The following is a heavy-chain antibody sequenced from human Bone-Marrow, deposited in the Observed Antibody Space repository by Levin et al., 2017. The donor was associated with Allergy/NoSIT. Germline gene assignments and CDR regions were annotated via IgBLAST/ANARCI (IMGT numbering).Heavy chain of an antibody. Sequence: PGGSLRLSCAASGFTFSSYAMSWVRQAPGKGLEWVSAISGSGGSTYYADSVKGRFTISRDNSKNTLYLQMNSLRAEDTAVYYCAKMWWTRGSSGYYFDYWGQGTLVTVSS. D-gene: IGHD2-21*01. CDR3: AKMWWTRGSSGYYFDY. CDR2: ISGSGGST. V-gene: IGHV3-23*01. CDR1: GFTFSSYA. J-gene: IGHJ4*02.